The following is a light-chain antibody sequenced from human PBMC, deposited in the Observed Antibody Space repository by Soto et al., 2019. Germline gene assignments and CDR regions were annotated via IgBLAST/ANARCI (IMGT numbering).Light chain of an antibody. CDR3: QQYGSSGT. Sequence: EMVLTESPLTVSLSAGEISTLSWRAIQIVSNNYLAWYQQKPGQAPRLLIYGASNRATGIPDRFSGSGSGTDFTLTSSRLEPEDCAVYYCQQYGSSGTFGQGTKVDI. CDR2: GAS. J-gene: IGKJ1*01. CDR1: QIVSNNY. V-gene: IGKV3-20*01.